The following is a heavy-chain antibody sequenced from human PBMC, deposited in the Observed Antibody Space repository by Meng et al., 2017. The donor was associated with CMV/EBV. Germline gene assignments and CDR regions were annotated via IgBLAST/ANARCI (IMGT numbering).Heavy chain of an antibody. Sequence: ASVKVFCKAFAYTFTGYYLHWVRQAPGQGLEWMGWINANSGGTNYAQKFQGRVTMTRDTAIGTAYMSLSRLRSDDTAVYYCARGSYYYDSSGPFDPWGQGTLVTVSS. D-gene: IGHD3-22*01. CDR2: INANSGGT. J-gene: IGHJ5*02. V-gene: IGHV1-2*02. CDR3: ARGSYYYDSSGPFDP. CDR1: AYTFTGYY.